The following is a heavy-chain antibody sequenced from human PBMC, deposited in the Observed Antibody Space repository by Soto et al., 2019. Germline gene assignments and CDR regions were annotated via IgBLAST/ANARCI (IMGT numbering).Heavy chain of an antibody. CDR1: GGSISNPIYY. CDR2: IYYSGST. CDR3: ARPADLGYCSSTSCYWNWFDP. D-gene: IGHD2-2*01. J-gene: IGHJ5*02. Sequence: SETLSLTCTVSGGSISNPIYYWAWIRQPPGKGLEWIGSIYYSGSTYYNPSLKSRVTISVDTSKNQFSLKLSSVTAADTAVYYCARPADLGYCSSTSCYWNWFDPWGQGTLVTVSS. V-gene: IGHV4-39*01.